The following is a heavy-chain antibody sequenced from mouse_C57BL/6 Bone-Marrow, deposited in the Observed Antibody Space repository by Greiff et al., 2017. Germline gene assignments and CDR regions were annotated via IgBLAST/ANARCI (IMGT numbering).Heavy chain of an antibody. CDR2: ISSGGDYI. Sequence: EVKLVESGEGLVKPGGSLKLSCAASGFTFSSYAMSWVRQTPEKRLEWVAYISSGGDYIYYADTVKGRFPISRDNARNTLYLQMSSLKSEDTAMYYFTGLYYGSSYYFDYWGQGTTLTVSS. CDR3: TGLYYGSSYYFDY. D-gene: IGHD1-1*01. CDR1: GFTFSSYA. V-gene: IGHV5-9-1*02. J-gene: IGHJ2*01.